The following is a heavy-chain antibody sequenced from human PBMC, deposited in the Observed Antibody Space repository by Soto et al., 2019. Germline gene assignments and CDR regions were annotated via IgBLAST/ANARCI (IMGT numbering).Heavy chain of an antibody. CDR1: LGTFSSCA. CDR3: ARDWGELYYYDSSGYPQPRHYYYGMDV. CDR2: IIPIFGTA. D-gene: IGHD3-22*01. J-gene: IGHJ6*02. Sequence: SVKVSCKASLGTFSSCAISWVRQSPGQGLEWMGGIIPIFGTANYAQKFQGRVTITADESTSTAYMELSSLRSEDTAVYYCARDWGELYYYDSSGYPQPRHYYYGMDVWGQGTTVTVSS. V-gene: IGHV1-69*13.